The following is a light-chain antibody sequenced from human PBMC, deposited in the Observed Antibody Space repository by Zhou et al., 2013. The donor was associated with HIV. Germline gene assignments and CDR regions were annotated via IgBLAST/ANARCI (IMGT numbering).Light chain of an antibody. J-gene: IGKJ2*04. V-gene: IGKV3-20*01. CDR1: HTVTSNY. CDR2: GAS. CDR3: QQYGSSSCS. Sequence: EIVLTQSPGTLSLSPGERATLSCRASHTVTSNYLAWYQHKPGQGPKVLIFGASTRANGIPDRFSGSGSGTDFTLTISRLEPEDFAVYYCQQYGSSSCSFGQGTKLEIK.